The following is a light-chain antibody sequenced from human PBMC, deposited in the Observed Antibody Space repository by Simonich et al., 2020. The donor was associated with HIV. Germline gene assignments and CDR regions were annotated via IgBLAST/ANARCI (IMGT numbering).Light chain of an antibody. Sequence: QSALTQPASVSGSPGQSITISCTGTSSDVGSYILVSWYQQHPGKAPKLMIFEGNKRPSGVSNRFSGSKSGNTASLTISGLQAEDEADYYCSSYTSSSTVVFGGGTKLTVL. CDR2: EGN. CDR3: SSYTSSSTVV. V-gene: IGLV2-14*02. CDR1: SSDVGSYIL. J-gene: IGLJ2*01.